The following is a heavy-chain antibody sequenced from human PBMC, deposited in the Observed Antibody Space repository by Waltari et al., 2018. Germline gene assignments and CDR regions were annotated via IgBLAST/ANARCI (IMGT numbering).Heavy chain of an antibody. CDR3: RLLLVGATEEGYIDS. Sequence: VESGGGVIRPGGSLRLSCAASGLTFSDNSMQWVRQAPGKGQEWIAYISMRGDTTFYAESVRGRFTSSRDNAKSSVYLQMSSLRAEDTAVYYCRLLLVGATEEGYIDSWGQGTLVTVSS. D-gene: IGHD1-26*01. V-gene: IGHV3-48*04. J-gene: IGHJ4*02. CDR2: ISMRGDTT. CDR1: GLTFSDNS.